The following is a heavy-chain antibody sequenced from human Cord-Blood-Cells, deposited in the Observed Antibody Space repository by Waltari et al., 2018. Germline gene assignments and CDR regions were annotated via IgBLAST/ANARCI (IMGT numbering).Heavy chain of an antibody. J-gene: IGHJ4*02. CDR3: AREGLYGSGSYFDY. Sequence: QVQLQESGPGLVKPSETLSLTCAVSGYSISRGYYWGWTRQPPGKGLEWIGSIYHSGSTYYNPSLKSRVTISVDTSKNQFSLKLSSVTAADTAVYYCAREGLYGSGSYFDYWGQGTLVTVSS. CDR1: GYSISRGYY. CDR2: IYHSGST. D-gene: IGHD3-10*01. V-gene: IGHV4-38-2*02.